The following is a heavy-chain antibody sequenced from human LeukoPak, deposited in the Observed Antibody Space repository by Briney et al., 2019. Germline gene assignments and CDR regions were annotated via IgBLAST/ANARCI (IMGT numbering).Heavy chain of an antibody. Sequence: GSLRLSCGGSGFTFSSYAMSWVRQPPGKGLEWIGEINHSGSTNYNPSLKSRVTISVDTSKNQFSLKLSSVTAADTAVYYCARGLGIAAAGGIDYWGQGTLVTVSS. V-gene: IGHV4-34*01. J-gene: IGHJ4*02. CDR2: INHSGST. D-gene: IGHD6-13*01. CDR1: GFTFSSYA. CDR3: ARGLGIAAAGGIDY.